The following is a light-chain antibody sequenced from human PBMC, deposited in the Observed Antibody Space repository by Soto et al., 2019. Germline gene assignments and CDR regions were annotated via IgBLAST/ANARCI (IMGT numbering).Light chain of an antibody. Sequence: ECVFSQVTIPRSLSPGERDTLSCRASQSFTSRSLAWYQQKPGLAPRLLISGASNRAAGIPDRFSGSGSGTDFTLTISRLEPEDFAVYYCQQYDSTPRKFGEGAKVDIK. CDR2: GAS. CDR1: QSFTSRS. J-gene: IGKJ1*01. V-gene: IGKV3-20*01. CDR3: QQYDSTPRK.